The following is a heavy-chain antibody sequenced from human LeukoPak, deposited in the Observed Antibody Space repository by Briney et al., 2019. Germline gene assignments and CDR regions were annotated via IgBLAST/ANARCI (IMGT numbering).Heavy chain of an antibody. V-gene: IGHV4-34*01. Sequence: SETLSLTCAVYGGSFSGYYWSWIRQPPGKGLEWIGEINHSGSTNYNPSLKSRVTISVATSKNQFSLQLSSVTAADTAVYYCARLVVRSLQLVPYYYGMDVWGQGTTVTVSS. CDR3: ARLVVRSLQLVPYYYGMDV. D-gene: IGHD6-13*01. CDR1: GGSFSGYY. CDR2: INHSGST. J-gene: IGHJ6*02.